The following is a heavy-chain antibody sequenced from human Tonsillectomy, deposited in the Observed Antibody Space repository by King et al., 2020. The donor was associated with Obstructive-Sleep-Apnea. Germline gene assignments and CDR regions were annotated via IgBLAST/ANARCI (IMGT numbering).Heavy chain of an antibody. Sequence: VQLQESGPGLVKPSETLSLTCTVSGYSISSGYYWGWIRQPPGKGLEWIGSIYHSGSTYYNPSLKSRVTISVDTSKNQFSLKLNSVIAADTAVYYCARDAGYIYGHEFWGQGTLVTVSS. J-gene: IGHJ4*02. CDR2: IYHSGST. CDR3: ARDAGYIYGHEF. CDR1: GYSISSGYY. V-gene: IGHV4-38-2*02. D-gene: IGHD5-18*01.